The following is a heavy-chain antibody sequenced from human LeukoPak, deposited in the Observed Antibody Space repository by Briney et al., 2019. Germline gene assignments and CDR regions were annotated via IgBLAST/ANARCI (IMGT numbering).Heavy chain of an antibody. CDR3: ARAGYAYYSAMYV. CDR1: GGSISSHY. Sequence: SETLSLTCTVSGGSISSHYWIWIRQPPAKGLEGIGYMYYSGSTRNTPSLKSRVNISVETSNTQFSLWLTSVTAADTAVYYCARAGYAYYSAMYVWGQGATVTVSS. V-gene: IGHV4-59*11. J-gene: IGHJ6*02. D-gene: IGHD5-18*01. CDR2: MYYSGST.